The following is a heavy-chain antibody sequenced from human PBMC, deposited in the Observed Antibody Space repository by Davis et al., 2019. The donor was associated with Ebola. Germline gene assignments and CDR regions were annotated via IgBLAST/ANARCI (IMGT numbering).Heavy chain of an antibody. J-gene: IGHJ2*01. CDR3: ARGLGIRSYFDL. Sequence: PGGSLRLSCAASGFTFRNYAMTWVRQAPGKGLEWVSAISDRGDSPFYADSVKGRFTISRDNFKSTLFLHMDSLRDEDTAIYYCARGLGIRSYFDLWGRGTLVTVSS. CDR2: ISDRGDSP. D-gene: IGHD3-16*02. V-gene: IGHV3-23*01. CDR1: GFTFRNYA.